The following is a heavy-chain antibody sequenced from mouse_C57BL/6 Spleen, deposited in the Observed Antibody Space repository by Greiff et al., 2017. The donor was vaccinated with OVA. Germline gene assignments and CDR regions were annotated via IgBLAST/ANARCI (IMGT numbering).Heavy chain of an antibody. CDR2: ISSGGSYT. CDR1: GFTFSSYG. J-gene: IGHJ2*01. V-gene: IGHV5-6*01. CDR3: ARQGDYDGDDY. D-gene: IGHD2-4*01. Sequence: EVQGVESGGDLVKPGGSLKLSCAASGFTFSSYGMSWVRQTPDKRLEWVATISSGGSYTYYPDSVKGRFTISGDNAKNTLYLQMSSLKSEDTAMDYCARQGDYDGDDYWGQGTTLTVSS.